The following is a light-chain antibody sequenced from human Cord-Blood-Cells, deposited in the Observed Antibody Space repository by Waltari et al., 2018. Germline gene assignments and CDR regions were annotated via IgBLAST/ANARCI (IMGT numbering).Light chain of an antibody. CDR1: QSVLYSSNNKNY. CDR2: WAS. Sequence: DIVMTQSPDSLAVSLGERATINCESSQSVLYSSNNKNYLAWYQQKPGQPPKLLIYWASTRESGVPDRFSGSGSGTDLTLTIGSLQAEDVAVYYCQEYYSTPYTFGQGTKLEIK. CDR3: QEYYSTPYT. V-gene: IGKV4-1*01. J-gene: IGKJ2*01.